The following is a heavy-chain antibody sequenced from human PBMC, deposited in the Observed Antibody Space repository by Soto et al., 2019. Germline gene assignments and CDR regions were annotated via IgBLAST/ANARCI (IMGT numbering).Heavy chain of an antibody. CDR3: ARSRSHWLASDS. D-gene: IGHD6-19*01. J-gene: IGHJ4*02. Sequence: EVQLVESGGGLVKSGGSLTLSCEASGFSFVYFGMTWVRQAPGKGLEWVSFISSSASYIYYADSVKGRFTVSRDNAKKSLNLQMNSLRAEDTAVYYCARSRSHWLASDSWGQGTLVTVSA. V-gene: IGHV3-21*01. CDR1: GFSFVYFG. CDR2: ISSSASYI.